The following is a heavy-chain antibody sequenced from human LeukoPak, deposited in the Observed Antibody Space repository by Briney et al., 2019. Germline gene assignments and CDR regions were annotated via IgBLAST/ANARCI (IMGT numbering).Heavy chain of an antibody. Sequence: GGSLRLSSEASGFSFSSYGMHWVRQAPGKGPEWVAFIRYDGSSKFYADSVKARFTISRDNSENTVHLQMNSLRVEDTAVYYCANSQQRITIFGVVIVDLQYWGQGTLVTVSS. J-gene: IGHJ1*01. V-gene: IGHV3-30*02. CDR1: GFSFSSYG. CDR2: IRYDGSSK. CDR3: ANSQQRITIFGVVIVDLQY. D-gene: IGHD3-3*01.